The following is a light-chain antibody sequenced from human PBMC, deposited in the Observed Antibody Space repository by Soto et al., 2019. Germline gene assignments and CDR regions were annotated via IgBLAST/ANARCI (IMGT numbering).Light chain of an antibody. J-gene: IGKJ1*01. V-gene: IGKV1-27*01. CDR1: QGIINY. CDR3: QQYGSSPRT. Sequence: DIQMTQTPSPLSASVGDRVTITCRASQGIINYLAWYQQKPGKVPKLLIYAASPLQSGVPSRFSGSGSGTDFTLTISRLEPEDFAVYYCQQYGSSPRTFGQGTKVDI. CDR2: AAS.